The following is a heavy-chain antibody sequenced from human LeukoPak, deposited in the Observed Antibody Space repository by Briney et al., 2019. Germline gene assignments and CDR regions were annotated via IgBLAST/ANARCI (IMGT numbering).Heavy chain of an antibody. J-gene: IGHJ6*03. D-gene: IGHD5-18*01. V-gene: IGHV3-73*01. CDR3: TRTNVDTAMGDYYYYYMDV. CDR1: GFTFSGSA. Sequence: TGGSLRLSCAASGFTFSGSAMHWVRQASGKGLEWVGRIRSKANSYATAYAASVKGRFTISRDDSKNTAYLQMNSLKTEDTAVYYCTRTNVDTAMGDYYYYYMDVWGKGTTVTISS. CDR2: IRSKANSYAT.